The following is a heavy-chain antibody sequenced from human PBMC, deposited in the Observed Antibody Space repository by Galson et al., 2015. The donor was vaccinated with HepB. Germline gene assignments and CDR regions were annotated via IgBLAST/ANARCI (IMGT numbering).Heavy chain of an antibody. CDR3: ARVSPVDIVATSKFYYYYYGMDV. J-gene: IGHJ6*02. D-gene: IGHD5-12*01. CDR2: IDPSDSYT. V-gene: IGHV5-10-1*01. Sequence: QSGAEVKKPGESLRISCKGSGYSFTSYWISWVRQMPGKGLEWMGRIDPSDSYTNYSPSFQGHVTISADKSISTAYLQWSSLKASDTAMYYCARVSPVDIVATSKFYYYYYGMDVWGQGTTVTVSS. CDR1: GYSFTSYW.